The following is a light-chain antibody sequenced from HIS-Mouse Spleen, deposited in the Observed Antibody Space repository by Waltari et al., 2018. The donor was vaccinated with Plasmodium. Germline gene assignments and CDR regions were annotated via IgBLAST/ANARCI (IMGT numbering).Light chain of an antibody. J-gene: IGLJ2*01. CDR3: GTWDSSLSAGVV. V-gene: IGLV1-51*01. Sequence: QSVLTQPPSVSAAPGQKVTISCSGSSSNIGNNYVSWYQQLPGTAPKLHIYDTNKRPSGIPDRFSVSKSGTSATLGITGLQTGDEADYYCGTWDSSLSAGVVFGGGTKLTVL. CDR2: DTN. CDR1: SSNIGNNY.